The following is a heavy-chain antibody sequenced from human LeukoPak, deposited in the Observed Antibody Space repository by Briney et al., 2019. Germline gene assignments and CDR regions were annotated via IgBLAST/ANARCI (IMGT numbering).Heavy chain of an antibody. CDR2: ISTIGST. J-gene: IGHJ4*02. CDR3: ARDSPVYSGSPRGNDY. D-gene: IGHD1-26*01. Sequence: SETLSLTCTVSSGSISSSNYYWSWIRQPAGKGLEWIGRISTIGSTNYNPSLNSRVTISIDTSKNQFSLKLSSVTAADTAVYYCARDSPVYSGSPRGNDYWGQGTLVTVSS. V-gene: IGHV4-61*02. CDR1: SGSISSSNYY.